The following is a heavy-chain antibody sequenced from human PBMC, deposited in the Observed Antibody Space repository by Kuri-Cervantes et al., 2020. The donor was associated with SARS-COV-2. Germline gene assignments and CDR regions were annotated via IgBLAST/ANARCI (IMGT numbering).Heavy chain of an antibody. CDR2: MNPNSGNT. V-gene: IGHV1-8*03. D-gene: IGHD2-2*01. CDR1: GYTFTSYD. Sequence: ASVKVSCKASGYTFTSYDINWVRQATGQGLEWMGWMNPNSGNTGYAQKFQGRVTITRNTSISTAYMELSSLRSEDTAVYYCARAGYYCSSTGCPSLPDYWGQGTLVTVSS. J-gene: IGHJ4*02. CDR3: ARAGYYCSSTGCPSLPDY.